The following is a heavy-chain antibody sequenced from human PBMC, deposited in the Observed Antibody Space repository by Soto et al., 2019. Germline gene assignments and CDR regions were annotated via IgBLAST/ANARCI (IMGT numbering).Heavy chain of an antibody. D-gene: IGHD4-17*01. Sequence: PGGSLRLSCAASGFTFSSYAMHWVRQAPGKGLEWVAVISYDGSNKYYADSVKGRFTISRDNSKNTLYLQMNSLRAEDTAVYYCARDLEVLRWPDDAFDIWGQGTMVTVSS. CDR3: ARDLEVLRWPDDAFDI. CDR1: GFTFSSYA. J-gene: IGHJ3*02. V-gene: IGHV3-30-3*01. CDR2: ISYDGSNK.